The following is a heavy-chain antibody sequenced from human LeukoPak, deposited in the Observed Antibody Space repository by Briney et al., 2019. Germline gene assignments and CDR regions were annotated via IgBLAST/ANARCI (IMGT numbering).Heavy chain of an antibody. CDR1: GFTFSSYA. CDR2: ISGNSGST. D-gene: IGHD2-15*01. Sequence: GGSLRLSCAASGFTFSSYAMSCVRQAPGKGLEWVSSISGNSGSTYYADSVKGRFTISRDNSKNTLYLQLNSLTAEDTAVYYCARDRGDCSGGSCYSDYFDYWGQGTLVTVSS. CDR3: ARDRGDCSGGSCYSDYFDY. V-gene: IGHV3-23*01. J-gene: IGHJ4*02.